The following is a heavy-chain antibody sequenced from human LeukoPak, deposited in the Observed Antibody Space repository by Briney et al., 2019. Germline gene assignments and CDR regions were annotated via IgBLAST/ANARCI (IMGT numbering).Heavy chain of an antibody. CDR3: ARNTYGYKFSMDV. CDR2: INPSGGNT. V-gene: IGHV1-46*01. J-gene: IGHJ6*03. Sequence: ASVKVSCKASGYIFTSYYIHWVRQAPGQGLEWMGIINPSGGNTNYAQKFQGRVTMTRDTSTSTVYMELSSLRSGDTAVYYCARNTYGYKFSMDVWGKGTTVTVSS. CDR1: GYIFTSYY. D-gene: IGHD5-24*01.